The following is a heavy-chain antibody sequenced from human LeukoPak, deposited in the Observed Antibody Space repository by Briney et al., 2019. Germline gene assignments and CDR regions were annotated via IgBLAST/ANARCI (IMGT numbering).Heavy chain of an antibody. CDR3: AKEMATGTTDALHI. V-gene: IGHV3-30*18. Sequence: PGGSLRLSCAASGFTFSTYGMHWVRQAPGKGLEWVAVVSYDGNDKYYAVSVKGRFTISRDNSNNTLSLQINSMRAEDTAVYYCAKEMATGTTDALHIWGQGTMVTVSS. CDR1: GFTFSTYG. J-gene: IGHJ3*02. D-gene: IGHD1-1*01. CDR2: VSYDGNDK.